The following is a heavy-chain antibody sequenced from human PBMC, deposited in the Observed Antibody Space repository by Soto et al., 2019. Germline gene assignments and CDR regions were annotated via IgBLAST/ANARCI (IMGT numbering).Heavy chain of an antibody. Sequence: GGSLRLSCAASGFTFSSYGMHWVRQAPGKGLEWVAVISYDGSNKYYADSVKGRFTISRDNSKNTLYLQMNSLRAEDTAVYYCARSLRFLEWLSNYYYYGMDVWGQGTTVTVSS. D-gene: IGHD3-3*01. CDR2: ISYDGSNK. CDR3: ARSLRFLEWLSNYYYYGMDV. CDR1: GFTFSSYG. V-gene: IGHV3-30*03. J-gene: IGHJ6*02.